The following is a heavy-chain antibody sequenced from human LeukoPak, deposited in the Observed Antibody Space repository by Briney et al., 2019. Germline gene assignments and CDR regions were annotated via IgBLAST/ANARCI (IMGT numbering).Heavy chain of an antibody. Sequence: GRSLRLSCAASGFTFSNYVMHWVRQAPGKGLEWVAVISYDGSNKYYADSVKGRFTISRDNSKNTLYLQMNSLRADDTAVYYCARALGGAYSSFNTYTMDVWGKGTTVTVSS. J-gene: IGHJ6*03. D-gene: IGHD6-19*01. CDR3: ARALGGAYSSFNTYTMDV. CDR1: GFTFSNYV. CDR2: ISYDGSNK. V-gene: IGHV3-30-3*01.